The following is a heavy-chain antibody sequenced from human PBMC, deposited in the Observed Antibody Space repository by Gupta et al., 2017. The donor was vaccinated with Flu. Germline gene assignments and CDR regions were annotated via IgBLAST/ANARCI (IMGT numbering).Heavy chain of an antibody. CDR2: ISSSATTI. J-gene: IGHJ4*02. V-gene: IGHV3-48*02. CDR1: GFTLTSYT. Sequence: EVQLVESGGGLVQPGGSLRLSCLASGFTLTSYTMNWVRQAPGKGLEWLSNISSSATTIYSAASVKGRFTISRDTAQNSLFLQMNSLRDEDTAVYYCAREFSLSVPAPGYWGQGTLVTVSA. CDR3: AREFSLSVPAPGY. D-gene: IGHD3-16*02.